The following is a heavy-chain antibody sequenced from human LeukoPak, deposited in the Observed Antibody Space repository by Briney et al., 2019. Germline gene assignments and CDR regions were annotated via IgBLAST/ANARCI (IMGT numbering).Heavy chain of an antibody. Sequence: GGSLRLSCAASGFTLNNHDINWVRQAPGKGLEWVSFISISGTSIHYADAVKGRFTISRDNAKNSLDLQMNNLRGEDTAIYYCLTNEWVGGTLHVYGGQGNLVTVSS. D-gene: IGHD3-10*01. CDR2: ISISGTSI. CDR3: LTNEWVGGTLHVY. J-gene: IGHJ4*02. V-gene: IGHV3-48*03. CDR1: GFTLNNHD.